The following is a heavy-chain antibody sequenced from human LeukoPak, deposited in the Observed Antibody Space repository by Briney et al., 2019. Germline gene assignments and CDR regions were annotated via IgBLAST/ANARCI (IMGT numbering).Heavy chain of an antibody. J-gene: IGHJ4*02. D-gene: IGHD5-18*01. Sequence: AGGSLRLSCTASGFIFSSYDMNWVRQAPGKGLEWVSYISGSGTTMYYADSVKGRFSISRDNSKNTLYLQMNSLRAEDTAVYYCARVAGYSYGYFDYWGQGTLVTVSS. CDR1: GFIFSSYD. CDR2: ISGSGTTM. CDR3: ARVAGYSYGYFDY. V-gene: IGHV3-48*03.